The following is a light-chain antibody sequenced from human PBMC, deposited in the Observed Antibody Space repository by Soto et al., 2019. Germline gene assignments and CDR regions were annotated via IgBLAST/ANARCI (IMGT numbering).Light chain of an antibody. CDR2: DAS. Sequence: IHLTQSPSSLSASVGDRVTITFRASQGISSYLGWYQQKPGKAPNLLIYDASTLHSGVPSRFSGSGSGTDFTLTISSLHPEDFATYYCQQANSFPLTFGGGTKVDIK. J-gene: IGKJ4*01. CDR3: QQANSFPLT. CDR1: QGISSY. V-gene: IGKV1-9*01.